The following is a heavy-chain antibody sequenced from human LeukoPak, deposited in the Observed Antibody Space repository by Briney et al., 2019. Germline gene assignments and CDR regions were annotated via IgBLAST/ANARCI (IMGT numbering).Heavy chain of an antibody. J-gene: IGHJ3*02. CDR2: IYYSGST. CDR1: GGSISSGDYY. D-gene: IGHD3-22*01. CDR3: ARARDYYDSSGRRDAFDI. Sequence: SETLSLTCTVSGGSISSGDYYWSWIRQHPGKGLEWIGYIYYSGSTYHNPPLKSRRTISVEMSKNQLSLKLSSVTAADTAVYYCARARDYYDSSGRRDAFDIWGQGTMVTVSS. V-gene: IGHV4-31*03.